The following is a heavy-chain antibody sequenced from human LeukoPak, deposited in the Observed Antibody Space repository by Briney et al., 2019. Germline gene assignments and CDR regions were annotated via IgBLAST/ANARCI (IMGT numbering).Heavy chain of an antibody. D-gene: IGHD3-22*01. CDR2: ISAYNGNT. CDR1: GYTFTSYG. J-gene: IGHJ6*02. CDR3: ARGNYDSSGYRYYYYGMDV. Sequence: ASVKVSCKASGYTFTSYGISWVRQAPGQGLEWMGWISAYNGNTNYAQKLQGGVTMTTDTSTSTAYMELRSLRSDDTAVYYCARGNYDSSGYRYYYYGMDVWGQGTTVTVSS. V-gene: IGHV1-18*01.